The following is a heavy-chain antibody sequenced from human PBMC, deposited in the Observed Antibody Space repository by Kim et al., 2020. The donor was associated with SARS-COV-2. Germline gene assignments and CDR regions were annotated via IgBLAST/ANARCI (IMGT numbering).Heavy chain of an antibody. J-gene: IGHJ6*02. V-gene: IGHV6-1*01. Sequence: YAVSVKSRIPTNPDTSKNPFSLQLNSVTPEDTAVYYCAREGGSGYYGMDVWGQGTTVTVSS. D-gene: IGHD3-3*01. CDR3: AREGGSGYYGMDV.